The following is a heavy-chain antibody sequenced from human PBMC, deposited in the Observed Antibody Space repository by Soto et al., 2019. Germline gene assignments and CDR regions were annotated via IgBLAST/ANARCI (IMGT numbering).Heavy chain of an antibody. J-gene: IGHJ6*02. CDR3: ARAYDVRSGNYNGMDV. V-gene: IGHV1-69*01. CDR1: GGSFRSYA. D-gene: IGHD3-3*01. CDR2: VIPMFGIP. Sequence: QVQLVQSGAEVKKPGSSVRVSCKALGGSFRSYAFSWVRQAPGQGLEWMGGVIPMFGIPKNAQKFQTRVTIGADEFTRTVYMDLRSLRSEDTAIYYCARAYDVRSGNYNGMDVWGQGTTVTVSS.